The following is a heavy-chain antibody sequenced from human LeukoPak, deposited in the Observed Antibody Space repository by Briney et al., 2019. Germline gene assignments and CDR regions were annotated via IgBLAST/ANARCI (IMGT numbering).Heavy chain of an antibody. D-gene: IGHD5-12*01. J-gene: IGHJ4*02. Sequence: GGSLRLSCAASGFTFSSYGMHWVRQAPGKGLEWVAVISYDGSNKYYADSVKGRFTISRDNSKNTLYLQMNSLRAEDTAVYYCAKVRKATENDYWGQGNLVTVSS. V-gene: IGHV3-30*18. CDR3: AKVRKATENDY. CDR2: ISYDGSNK. CDR1: GFTFSSYG.